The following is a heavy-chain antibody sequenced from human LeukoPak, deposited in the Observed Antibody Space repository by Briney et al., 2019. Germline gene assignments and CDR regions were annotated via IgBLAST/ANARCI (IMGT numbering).Heavy chain of an antibody. Sequence: ASVKVSCKASGYTFTSYGISWVRQAPGQGLEWMGWISAYNGNTNYAQKLQGRVTMTTDTSTSTAYMELRSLRSDDTAVYYCARVAPYYYDSSGYEPVDYWGQGTLVTVSS. V-gene: IGHV1-18*01. CDR2: ISAYNGNT. CDR1: GYTFTSYG. J-gene: IGHJ4*02. CDR3: ARVAPYYYDSSGYEPVDY. D-gene: IGHD3-22*01.